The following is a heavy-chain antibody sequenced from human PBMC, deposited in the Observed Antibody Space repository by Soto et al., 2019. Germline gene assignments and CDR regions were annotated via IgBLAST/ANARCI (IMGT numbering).Heavy chain of an antibody. CDR1: GGSISSSSYY. V-gene: IGHV4-39*01. J-gene: IGHJ6*03. D-gene: IGHD3-3*01. Sequence: SETLSLTCTVSGGSISSSSYYWGWIRQPPGKGLEWIGSIYYSGSTYYNPSLKSRVTISVDTSKNQFSLKLSSVTAADTAVYYCARPWSGYYRGPYYMDVWGKGTTVTVSS. CDR3: ARPWSGYYRGPYYMDV. CDR2: IYYSGST.